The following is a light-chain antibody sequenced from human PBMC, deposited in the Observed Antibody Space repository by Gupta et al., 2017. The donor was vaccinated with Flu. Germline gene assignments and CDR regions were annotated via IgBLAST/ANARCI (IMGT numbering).Light chain of an antibody. CDR2: KDS. CDR3: QSTDSSGTFVV. CDR1: ALPKQY. Sequence: GQTARITCSGAALPKQYAYWYQQKPGQAPVLVIFKDSERPSGIPERFSGSSSGTTVTLTVSGVQAEDEADYYCQSTDSSGTFVVFGGGTKLTVL. V-gene: IGLV3-25*03. J-gene: IGLJ2*01.